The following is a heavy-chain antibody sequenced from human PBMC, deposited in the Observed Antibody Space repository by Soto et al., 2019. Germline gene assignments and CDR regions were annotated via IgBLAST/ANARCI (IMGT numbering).Heavy chain of an antibody. CDR1: GFTFSGSA. J-gene: IGHJ5*02. Sequence: EVQLVESGGGLVQPGGSLKLSCAASGFTFSGSAMHWVRQASGKGLEWVGRIRSKANSYATAYAASVKGRFTISRADSKNTAYLQMNSLKTEDTAVYYCTRQLPHDYGDYAWVDPWGQGTLVTVSS. CDR2: IRSKANSYAT. V-gene: IGHV3-73*01. D-gene: IGHD4-17*01. CDR3: TRQLPHDYGDYAWVDP.